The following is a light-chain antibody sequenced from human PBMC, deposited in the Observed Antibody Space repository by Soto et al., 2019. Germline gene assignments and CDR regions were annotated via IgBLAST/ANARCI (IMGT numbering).Light chain of an antibody. Sequence: DIQMTQSPSSVSASVGDRVTITCRASQGISTYLGWYQQKPGKAPKSLIYSTSSLQSGVPSKFSGVGSGTEFTLTITGMQPDDFATYYCQQYYRYPWTFGQGTKVEI. CDR2: STS. V-gene: IGKV1-16*02. CDR1: QGISTY. J-gene: IGKJ1*01. CDR3: QQYYRYPWT.